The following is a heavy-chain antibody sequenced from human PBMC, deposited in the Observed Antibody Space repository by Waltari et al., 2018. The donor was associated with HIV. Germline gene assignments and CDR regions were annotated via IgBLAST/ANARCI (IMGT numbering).Heavy chain of an antibody. V-gene: IGHV3-30*18. J-gene: IGHJ4*02. CDR1: GFPFSSYG. Sequence: QVQLVESGGGVVQPGRSLRLSCAASGFPFSSYGMHWVRQAPGKGLGGVAVISYEGSNKYDADSVKGRFTISRDNSKNTLYLQMNSLRAEDTAVYYCAKGDSVLPRGYFDYWGQGTLVTVAS. CDR3: AKGDSVLPRGYFDY. D-gene: IGHD2-21*02. CDR2: ISYEGSNK.